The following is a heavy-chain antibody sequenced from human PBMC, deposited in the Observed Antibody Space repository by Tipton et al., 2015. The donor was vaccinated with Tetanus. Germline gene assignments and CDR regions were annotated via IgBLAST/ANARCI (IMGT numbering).Heavy chain of an antibody. CDR1: GGSINNSGYF. CDR2: INYGGTT. J-gene: IGHJ2*01. CDR3: GRHGGSYIAYWCFDL. Sequence: GLVKPSATLSLTCSVSGGSINNSGYFWGWIRQPPGKGLEWIGSINYGGTTYYKPSLKSRLTISVDTSKSHFSLRLTSVTAADTAMYYCGRHGGSYIAYWCFDLWGRGTLVTVSS. D-gene: IGHD1-26*01. V-gene: IGHV4-39*01.